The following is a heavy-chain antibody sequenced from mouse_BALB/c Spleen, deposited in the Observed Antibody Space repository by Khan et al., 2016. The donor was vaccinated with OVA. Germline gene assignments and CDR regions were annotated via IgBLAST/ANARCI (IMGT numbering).Heavy chain of an antibody. J-gene: IGHJ2*01. Sequence: EVQLVESGPGLVKPSQSLSLTCTVTGYSITSGYGWNWIRQFPGNKLEWMGYISYSGSTNYNPSLKSRISVTRDTSKNQFFLHLNSVTTEDTATYYCARMYGGDFDYWGQGTPLTVSS. CDR1: GYSITSGYG. D-gene: IGHD2-10*02. CDR3: ARMYGGDFDY. V-gene: IGHV3-2*02. CDR2: ISYSGST.